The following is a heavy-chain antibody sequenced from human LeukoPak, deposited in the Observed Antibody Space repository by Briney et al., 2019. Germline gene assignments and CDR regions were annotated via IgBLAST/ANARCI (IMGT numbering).Heavy chain of an antibody. Sequence: NPSETLSLSCTVSGVSISSNTYYWAWIRQPPGRELEWIASIYYSGSTYYSPSLKSRVTIFVHTSKNHFSLTLSSVTAADTAVYYCARHSGSYRAFDVWGQGTMVTVSS. CDR1: GVSISSNTYY. CDR2: IYYSGST. D-gene: IGHD1-26*01. J-gene: IGHJ3*01. V-gene: IGHV4-39*01. CDR3: ARHSGSYRAFDV.